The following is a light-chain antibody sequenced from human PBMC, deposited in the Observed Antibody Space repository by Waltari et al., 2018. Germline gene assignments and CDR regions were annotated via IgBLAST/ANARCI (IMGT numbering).Light chain of an antibody. CDR2: SNN. Sequence: QSVLTQPPSASGTPGQRVTISCSGSSSNIGSNTVNWYQQLPGTAPKLLIYSNNQRPSGVPDRFSGSKSGTSASLAISGLQSEEEADYYCAAWDDSLNGHWVFGGGTKLTVL. CDR1: SSNIGSNT. CDR3: AAWDDSLNGHWV. V-gene: IGLV1-44*01. J-gene: IGLJ3*02.